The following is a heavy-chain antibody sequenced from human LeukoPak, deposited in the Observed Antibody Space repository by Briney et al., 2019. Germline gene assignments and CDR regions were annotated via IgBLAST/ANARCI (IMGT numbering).Heavy chain of an antibody. CDR2: IYYSGST. J-gene: IGHJ6*02. CDR1: GGSVNSGDSF. D-gene: IGHD6-19*01. Sequence: SDTLSLTCTVSGGSVNSGDSFWSWIRQPPGKGLEWIGNIYYSGSTNYNPSLQSRVTVSIDTSKNQFSLKVRSVTPADTAVYYCARKLGIAVGDYYYYGLDVWGQGTTVTVSS. CDR3: ARKLGIAVGDYYYYGLDV. V-gene: IGHV4-61*08.